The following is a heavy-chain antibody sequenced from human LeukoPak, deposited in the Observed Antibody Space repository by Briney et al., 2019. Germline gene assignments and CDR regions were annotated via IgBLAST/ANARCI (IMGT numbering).Heavy chain of an antibody. V-gene: IGHV1-2*02. D-gene: IGHD5-12*01. J-gene: IGHJ5*02. CDR2: IHPRRGDT. CDR1: GDSFTAFY. CDR3: ARDHMVATGKGGNWFDP. Sequence: GASVKVSCKTSGDSFTAFYIHWVRQAPGQGLEWMGWIHPRRGDTNYAQKFQGRVTMTRDTSISTAYMELSRLRSDDTAVYYCARDHMVATGKGGNWFDPWGQGTLVTVSS.